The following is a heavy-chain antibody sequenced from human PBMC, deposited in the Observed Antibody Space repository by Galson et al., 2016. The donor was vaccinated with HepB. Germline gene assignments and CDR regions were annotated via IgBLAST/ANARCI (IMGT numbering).Heavy chain of an antibody. CDR1: GGSVRNGSYY. CDR3: ARDVGPWIQQWMGYFDS. D-gene: IGHD5-18*01. Sequence: TLSLTCTVSGGSVRNGSYYWTWIRQPPGKGLEWIGYVYFSGSTNYNASLKSRLIISVDTAKNQFSLKLRSVTAADTAVYFCARDVGPWIQQWMGYFDSWGQGAQVTVSS. J-gene: IGHJ4*02. CDR2: VYFSGST. V-gene: IGHV4-61*01.